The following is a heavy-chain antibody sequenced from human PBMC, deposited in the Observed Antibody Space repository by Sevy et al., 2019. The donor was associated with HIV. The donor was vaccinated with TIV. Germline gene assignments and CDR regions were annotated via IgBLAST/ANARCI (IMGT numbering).Heavy chain of an antibody. CDR2: INSDGSST. J-gene: IGHJ6*02. Sequence: GGSLRLSCAASGFTFSSYWMHWVRQAPGKGLVWVSRINSDGSSTSYADSVKGRFTISRDNAKNTLYLQMNSLRAEDTAVYYCASLTTGYYYYYGMDFWGQGTTVTVSS. D-gene: IGHD3-22*01. CDR1: GFTFSSYW. CDR3: ASLTTGYYYYYGMDF. V-gene: IGHV3-74*01.